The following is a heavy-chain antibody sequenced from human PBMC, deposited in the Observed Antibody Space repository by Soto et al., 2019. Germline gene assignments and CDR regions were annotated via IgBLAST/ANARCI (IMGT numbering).Heavy chain of an antibody. Sequence: XGSLILSCSASGFTFSSYSMNWVRQAPGKGLEWVSSIYSSSGYIYYADSVKGRFTISRDNAKNSLYLQMNSLRAEDTAIYYCTRDHNFYGSGRGFDPWGQGHLVTVSS. CDR1: GFTFSSYS. D-gene: IGHD3-10*01. CDR3: TRDHNFYGSGRGFDP. J-gene: IGHJ5*02. CDR2: IYSSSGYI. V-gene: IGHV3-21*01.